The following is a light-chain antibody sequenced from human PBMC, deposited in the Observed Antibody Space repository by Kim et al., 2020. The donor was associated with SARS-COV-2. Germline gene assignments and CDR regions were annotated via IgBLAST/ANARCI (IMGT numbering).Light chain of an antibody. CDR3: SSYTSSSSVV. J-gene: IGLJ2*01. CDR1: SSDVGGYNY. Sequence: QSALTQPASVSGSPGQSITISCTGTSSDVGGYNYVSWYQQHPGKAPKLMIYDVSKRPSGVSNRFSGSKSANTASLTISGRQAEDEADYYCSSYTSSSSVVFGGGTQLTVL. V-gene: IGLV2-14*01. CDR2: DVS.